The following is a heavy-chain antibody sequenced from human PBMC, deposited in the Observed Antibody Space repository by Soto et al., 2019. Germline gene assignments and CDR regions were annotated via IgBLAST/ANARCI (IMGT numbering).Heavy chain of an antibody. CDR2: FDPEDGET. V-gene: IGHV1-24*01. J-gene: IGHJ4*02. CDR1: GYTLTELS. CDR3: ATDMAAAGDFDY. D-gene: IGHD6-13*01. Sequence: ASVKVSCKVSGYTLTELSMHWVRQAPGKGLEWMGGFDPEDGETIYAQKFQGRVTMTEDTSTDTAYMELSSLRSEDTAVYYCATDMAAAGDFDYWGQGTLVTVSS.